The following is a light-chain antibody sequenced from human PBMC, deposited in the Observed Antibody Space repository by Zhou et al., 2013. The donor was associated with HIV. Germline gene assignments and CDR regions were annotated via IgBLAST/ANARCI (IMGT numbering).Light chain of an antibody. CDR2: GAS. Sequence: IVLTQSPGTLSLSLGDRATLSCRASQSVSSNLAWYQQKPGQAPRLLIYGASSRATGIPDRFSGSGSGTDFTLTISRLEPEDFAVYYCQQYGSSPMCSFGQGTKLEIK. J-gene: IGKJ2*04. CDR1: QSVSSN. CDR3: QQYGSSPMCS. V-gene: IGKV3-20*01.